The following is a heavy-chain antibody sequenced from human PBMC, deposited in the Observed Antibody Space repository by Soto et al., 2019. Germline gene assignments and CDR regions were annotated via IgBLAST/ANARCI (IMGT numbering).Heavy chain of an antibody. Sequence: GGALRLSCAGSWCTISSNYMSWVRQAPRKGLDGVSVIYNTCSTYHADSVKGRFTLYRDISKSTLFFQTTSLRAEDTALYYCARDFRYYGMDVWGQGTTVTVSS. V-gene: IGHV3-53*01. CDR3: ARDFRYYGMDV. CDR2: IYNTCST. CDR1: WCTISSNY. J-gene: IGHJ6*02.